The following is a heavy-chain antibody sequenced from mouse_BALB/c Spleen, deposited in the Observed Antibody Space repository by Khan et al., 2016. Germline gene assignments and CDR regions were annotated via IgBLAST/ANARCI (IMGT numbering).Heavy chain of an antibody. CDR2: ISDGGAYT. Sequence: EVQLLETGGGLVKPGGSLKLSCAASGFTFSDYYMYWVRQTPEKRLEWVATISDGGAYTYYPDSVKGRFTISRDNAKNNLYLQMSSLKSEDTAMYYCARTYGNYGYSDVWGAGTTVTVSS. CDR3: ARTYGNYGYSDV. J-gene: IGHJ1*01. CDR1: GFTFSDYY. D-gene: IGHD1-1*02. V-gene: IGHV5-4*02.